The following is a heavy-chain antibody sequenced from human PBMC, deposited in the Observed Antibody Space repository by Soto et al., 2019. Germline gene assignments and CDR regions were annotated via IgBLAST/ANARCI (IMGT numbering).Heavy chain of an antibody. CDR1: GGSVSSGSYY. D-gene: IGHD3-22*01. Sequence: QVQLQESGPGLVKPSETLSLTCTVSGGSVSSGSYYWSWIRQPPRKGQEWIGDIYYSGSTNYNPSIKSRVTMLVDSANKNSSLKPSSVTVADTAVYSCARPVYYDSSGYVGVDYWGQGTLVTVSS. J-gene: IGHJ4*02. CDR2: IYYSGST. CDR3: ARPVYYDSSGYVGVDY. V-gene: IGHV4-61*03.